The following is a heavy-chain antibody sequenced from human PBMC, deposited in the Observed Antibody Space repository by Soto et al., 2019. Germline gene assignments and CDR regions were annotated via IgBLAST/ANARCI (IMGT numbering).Heavy chain of an antibody. Sequence: SETLSLTCTVSGGSVSSGSYYWSWIRQPPGKGLEWIGYIYYSGSTNYNPSLKSRVTISVDTSKNQFSLKLSSVTAADTAVYYCARDGITIFGVVTHNPYYYYGMDVWGHGTTVTVSS. CDR3: ARDGITIFGVVTHNPYYYYGMDV. CDR2: IYYSGST. D-gene: IGHD3-3*01. J-gene: IGHJ6*02. CDR1: GGSVSSGSYY. V-gene: IGHV4-61*01.